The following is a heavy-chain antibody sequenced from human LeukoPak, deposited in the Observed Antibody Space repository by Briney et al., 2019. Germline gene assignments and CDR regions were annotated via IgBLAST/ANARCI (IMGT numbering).Heavy chain of an antibody. CDR3: ARGYSSSPVDY. CDR1: GGTISSYA. J-gene: IGHJ4*02. V-gene: IGHV1-69*06. CDR2: IIPIFGTA. D-gene: IGHD6-6*01. Sequence: GASVKVSCKASGGTISSYAISWVRQAPGQGLESMGRIIPIFGTANYAQKFQGRVTITADKSTSTAYMELSSLRSEDTAVYYCARGYSSSPVDYWGQGTLVTVSS.